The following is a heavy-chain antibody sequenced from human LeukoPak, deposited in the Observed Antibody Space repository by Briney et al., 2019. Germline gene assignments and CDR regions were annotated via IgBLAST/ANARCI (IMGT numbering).Heavy chain of an antibody. V-gene: IGHV3-30-3*01. Sequence: GGSLRLSCAASGFTFSSYAMHWVRQAPGKGLEWVAVISYDGSNKYYADSVKGRFTISRDNSKNTLYLQMNSLRAEDTAVYYCARARKVGATYWDHWDYYFDYWGQGTLVTVSS. CDR3: ARARKVGATYWDHWDYYFDY. J-gene: IGHJ4*02. D-gene: IGHD1-26*01. CDR2: ISYDGSNK. CDR1: GFTFSSYA.